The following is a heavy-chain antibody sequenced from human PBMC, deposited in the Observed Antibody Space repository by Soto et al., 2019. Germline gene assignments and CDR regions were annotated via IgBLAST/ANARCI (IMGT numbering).Heavy chain of an antibody. D-gene: IGHD3-22*01. CDR3: ATRSYNYYDSSGYYYGYFDF. J-gene: IGHJ4*02. Sequence: VSVTVSFKVSGYPLTELSMHSVRQAPVKGLEGMGGFATEDAETIYAHKFQGRVTMTEDTSTDTAYMALSSLRSEDTAVYYCATRSYNYYDSSGYYYGYFDFWGQGTLVTVSS. CDR2: FATEDAET. CDR1: GYPLTELS. V-gene: IGHV1-24*01.